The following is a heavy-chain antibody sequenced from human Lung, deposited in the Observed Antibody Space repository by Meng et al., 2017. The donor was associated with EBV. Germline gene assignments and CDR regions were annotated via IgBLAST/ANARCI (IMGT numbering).Heavy chain of an antibody. J-gene: IGHJ4*02. CDR3: ARASRVLGGFDY. D-gene: IGHD3-16*01. Sequence: VQLWQCGAEVKKPGASVKCSCKASGYTFTNYYMHWVRQAPGQGLEWMGIINTSVGYTSHAQKFQGRVTMTRDTSTSTVHMEVSSLRSADTAVYYCARASRVLGGFDYWGQGTLVTVSS. CDR2: INTSVGYT. CDR1: GYTFTNYY. V-gene: IGHV1-46*01.